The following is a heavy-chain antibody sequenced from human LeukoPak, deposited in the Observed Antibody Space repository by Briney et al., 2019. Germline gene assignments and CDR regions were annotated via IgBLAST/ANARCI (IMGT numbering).Heavy chain of an antibody. J-gene: IGHJ4*02. V-gene: IGHV4-59*01. CDR1: GGSISSYY. Sequence: PSETLSLTCTVSGGSISSYYWSWIRQPPGKGLEWIGYIYYSGSTNYNPSLKSRVTISVDTSKNQFSLKLSSVTAADTAVYYCASSYSNSAPTFDYWGQGTLVTVSS. CDR2: IYYSGST. CDR3: ASSYSNSAPTFDY. D-gene: IGHD4-11*01.